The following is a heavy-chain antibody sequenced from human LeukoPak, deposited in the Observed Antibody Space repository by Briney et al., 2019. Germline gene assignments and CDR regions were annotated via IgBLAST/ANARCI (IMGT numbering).Heavy chain of an antibody. CDR3: ARDQKELLWFEIGRGAIEHTTGTY. D-gene: IGHD3-10*01. CDR1: GGTFSSYA. V-gene: IGHV1-2*02. J-gene: IGHJ4*02. Sequence: ASVKVSCKASGGTFSSYAISWVRQAPGQGLEWMGWINPKSGGTNYAQKFQGRVTMTRDTSISTAYMELSRLRSDDTAVYYCARDQKELLWFEIGRGAIEHTTGTYWGQGTLVTVSS. CDR2: INPKSGGT.